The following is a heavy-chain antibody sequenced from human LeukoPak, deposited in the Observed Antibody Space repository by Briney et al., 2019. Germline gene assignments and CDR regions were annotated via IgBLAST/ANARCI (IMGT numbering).Heavy chain of an antibody. CDR3: ARNSSGIHFDY. Sequence: SETLSLTCAVSGYSISNTHYWGWIRQPPGKGLEWIGSIYNSGSTHYNPSLKSRVTISVDTSINQFSLKLSSVTAADTAVYYCARNSSGIHFDYWGRGTLVTVSS. D-gene: IGHD3-22*01. V-gene: IGHV4-38-2*01. J-gene: IGHJ4*02. CDR2: IYNSGST. CDR1: GYSISNTHY.